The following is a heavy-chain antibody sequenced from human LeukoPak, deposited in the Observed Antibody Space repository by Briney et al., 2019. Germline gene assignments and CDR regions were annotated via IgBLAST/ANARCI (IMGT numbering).Heavy chain of an antibody. CDR2: IHTSGST. J-gene: IGHJ6*02. D-gene: IGHD3-22*01. CDR3: ARGGYYDSSGYYLSQYYYYGMDV. Sequence: PSETLSLTCTVSGGSISSGSYYWSWIRQPAGKGLEWIGRIHTSGSTNYNPSLKSRVTISVDTSKNQFSLKLSSVTAADTAVYYCARGGYYDSSGYYLSQYYYYGMDVWGQGTTVTVSS. V-gene: IGHV4-61*02. CDR1: GGSISSGSYY.